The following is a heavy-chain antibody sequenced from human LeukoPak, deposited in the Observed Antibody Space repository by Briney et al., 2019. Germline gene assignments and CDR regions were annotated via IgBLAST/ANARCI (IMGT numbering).Heavy chain of an antibody. V-gene: IGHV1-69*04. Sequence: SVKVSCKASGGTFSSYAISWVRQAPGQGLEWMGRIIPILGIANYAQKFQGRVTITADKSTSTAYMELSSLRSEDTAVYYCARDGEMATIPYPPYYYYYMDVWGKGTTVTVSS. CDR3: ARDGEMATIPYPPYYYYYMDV. CDR2: IIPILGIA. CDR1: GGTFSSYA. D-gene: IGHD5-24*01. J-gene: IGHJ6*03.